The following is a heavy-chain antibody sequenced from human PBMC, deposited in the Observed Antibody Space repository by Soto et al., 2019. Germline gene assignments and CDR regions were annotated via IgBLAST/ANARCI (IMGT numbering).Heavy chain of an antibody. CDR3: AIATHNGERGYCTSTSCAAEYFQD. CDR1: GFTFSNYA. J-gene: IGHJ1*01. V-gene: IGHV3-23*01. D-gene: IGHD2-2*01. CDR2: ITGSDVTT. Sequence: EVQLLESGGGLVQPGGSLRLSCAASGFTFSNYAMSWVRQAPGKGLEWVASITGSDVTTYYADSVKGRVTISRDNSRNTLYLQMNSLRAEDTAVYYCAIATHNGERGYCTSTSCAAEYFQDWVQGALVAVSS.